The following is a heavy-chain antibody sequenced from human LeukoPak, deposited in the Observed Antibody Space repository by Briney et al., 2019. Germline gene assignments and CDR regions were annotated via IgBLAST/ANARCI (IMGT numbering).Heavy chain of an antibody. Sequence: GGSLRLSCAASGFTFSSYAMSWARQAPGKGLEWASAISGSGGSTYYADSVKGRFTISRDNSKNTLYLQMNTLRAEDTAVYYCAKGSSSWYPFDYWGQGTLVTVSS. CDR3: AKGSSSWYPFDY. J-gene: IGHJ4*02. D-gene: IGHD6-13*01. CDR1: GFTFSSYA. V-gene: IGHV3-23*01. CDR2: ISGSGGST.